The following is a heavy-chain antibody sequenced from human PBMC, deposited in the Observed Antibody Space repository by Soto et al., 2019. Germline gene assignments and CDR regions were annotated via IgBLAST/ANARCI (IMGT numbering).Heavy chain of an antibody. D-gene: IGHD3-10*01. CDR1: GGAFSTYG. V-gene: IGHV1-69*06. CDR3: ARGGSPMVRGPSTPYFYGMDV. J-gene: IGHJ6*02. CDR2: IIPSFGTP. Sequence: QVQLVQSGAEVKKPGSSVKVSCKTSGGAFSTYGISWVRQAPGQGLEWMGGIIPSFGTPHYAQKFQGRVTITADKSTTTAYMELSSLRSEDTAVYFCARGGSPMVRGPSTPYFYGMDVWGQGSTVTVSS.